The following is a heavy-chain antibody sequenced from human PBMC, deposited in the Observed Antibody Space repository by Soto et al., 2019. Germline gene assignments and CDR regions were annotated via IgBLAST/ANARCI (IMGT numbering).Heavy chain of an antibody. Sequence: QVQLVESGGGVVQPGRSLRLSCAASGFSLSGYGVHWVRQAPGKGLEWVAVIWYDGTTKNYADSVKGRFTISRDSSKNTVYLQMDSLKVEDMAVYYCARDVDTTSHLNWFDPWGQGALVTVSS. CDR1: GFSLSGYG. J-gene: IGHJ5*02. CDR2: IWYDGTTK. D-gene: IGHD5-18*01. V-gene: IGHV3-33*01. CDR3: ARDVDTTSHLNWFDP.